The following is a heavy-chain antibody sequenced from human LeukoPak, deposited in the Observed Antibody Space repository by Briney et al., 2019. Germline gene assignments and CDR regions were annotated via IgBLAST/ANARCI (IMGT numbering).Heavy chain of an antibody. CDR2: IYYSGST. Sequence: SETLSLTCTVSGGSISSYYWSWIRQPPGKGLEWIGYIYYSGSTNYNPSLKSRVTISVDTSKNQFSLKLSSVTAADTAVYYCARDALPYYDSSGYSPYNWFDPWGQGTLVTVSS. D-gene: IGHD3-22*01. CDR1: GGSISSYY. V-gene: IGHV4-59*12. J-gene: IGHJ5*02. CDR3: ARDALPYYDSSGYSPYNWFDP.